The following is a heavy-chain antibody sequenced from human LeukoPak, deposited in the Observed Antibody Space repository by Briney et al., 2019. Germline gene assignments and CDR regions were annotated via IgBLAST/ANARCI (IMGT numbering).Heavy chain of an antibody. D-gene: IGHD5-24*01. J-gene: IGHJ4*02. CDR3: ALRDGYNLYYFDY. CDR1: GFTFSDSA. CDR2: IRSKDNNYAT. Sequence: TGGSLRLSCAASGFTFSDSAINWVRQASGKGLEWVGRIRSKDNNYATAYGASVKGRFTIARDDPKNTAYLQMNSLKTEDTAVYYCALRDGYNLYYFDYWGQGTLVTVSS. V-gene: IGHV3-73*01.